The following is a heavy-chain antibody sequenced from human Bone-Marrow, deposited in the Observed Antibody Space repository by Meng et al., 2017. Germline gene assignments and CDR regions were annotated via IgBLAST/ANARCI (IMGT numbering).Heavy chain of an antibody. V-gene: IGHV3-74*01. CDR2: INSDGSST. CDR1: DFTFSSDW. J-gene: IGHJ4*02. CDR3: YGSETYWVADY. Sequence: GESLKISCAASDFTFSSDWMHWVRQAPGKGLVWVSRINSDGSSTSYADSVKGRFTIFRDNAKNTLYLQRNSLRAEDTAVYYCYGSETYWVADYWGQGTLVTVSS. D-gene: IGHD3-10*01.